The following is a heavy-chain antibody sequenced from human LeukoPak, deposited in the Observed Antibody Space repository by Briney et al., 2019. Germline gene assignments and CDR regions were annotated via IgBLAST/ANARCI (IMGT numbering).Heavy chain of an antibody. CDR2: INPNSGGT. CDR1: GYTFTDYY. CDR3: ARIGFCPSGICYPFAFDI. Sequence: ASVKVSRNAAGYTFTDYYIHWVRQAPGRGLEWMGVINPNSGGTNYERRFKGRVTMTRATFVSTAHIEMSRLKTDETALYYCARIGFCPSGICYPFAFDIWGQGTMVIVS. D-gene: IGHD2-8*01. J-gene: IGHJ3*02. V-gene: IGHV1-2*02.